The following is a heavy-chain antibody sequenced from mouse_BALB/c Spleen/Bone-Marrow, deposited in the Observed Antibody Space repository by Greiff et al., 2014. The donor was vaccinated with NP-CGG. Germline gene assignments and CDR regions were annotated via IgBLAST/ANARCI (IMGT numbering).Heavy chain of an antibody. CDR2: IFPGNIST. Sequence: QVQLQQSGAELVKPGASVKLSCKASGYTFTTSGINWVRQRPEQGLAWIGRIFPGNISTEYNEKFKDKATLTTDKSSSTAYMQLSRLTSEDSAVYFCSKGGYLGGDFDVWGAGTTVTVSS. V-gene: IGHV1-77*01. D-gene: IGHD1-1*02. CDR1: GYTFTTSG. CDR3: SKGGYLGGDFDV. J-gene: IGHJ1*01.